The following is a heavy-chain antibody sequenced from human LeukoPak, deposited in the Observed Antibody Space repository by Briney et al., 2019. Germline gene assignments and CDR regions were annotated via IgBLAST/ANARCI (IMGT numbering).Heavy chain of an antibody. CDR2: IIPILSQS. V-gene: IGHV1-69*11. Sequence: SVKVSCKASGGTFSTYSINWVRQAPGQGLEWMGRIIPILSQSNFAQKFQGTVSITADEFTETAYMELSSLRSDDTAVYYCATGGAYRDAFDIWGQGTMVTVSS. CDR1: GGTFSTYS. CDR3: ATGGAYRDAFDI. D-gene: IGHD3-10*01. J-gene: IGHJ3*02.